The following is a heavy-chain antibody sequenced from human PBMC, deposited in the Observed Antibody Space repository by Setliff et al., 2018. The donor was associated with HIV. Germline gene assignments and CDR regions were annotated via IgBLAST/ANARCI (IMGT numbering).Heavy chain of an antibody. CDR3: ARDRGRGMAPSGILDYYYMDV. D-gene: IGHD6-13*01. V-gene: IGHV3-30*01. CDR1: GFTFSNYA. Sequence: GGSLRLSCAASGFTFSNYAMHWVRQAPGKGLEWLAVISYDGSDRYYADSVKGRFTISRDNSKNTLYLQMNSLRAEDSAMYYCARDRGRGMAPSGILDYYYMDVWGKGTTVTVSS. J-gene: IGHJ6*03. CDR2: ISYDGSDR.